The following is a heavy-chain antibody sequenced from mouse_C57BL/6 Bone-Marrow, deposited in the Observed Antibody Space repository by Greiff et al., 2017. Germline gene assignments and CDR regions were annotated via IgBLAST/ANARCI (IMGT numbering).Heavy chain of an antibody. D-gene: IGHD1-1*01. CDR2: IYPRDGST. J-gene: IGHJ1*03. CDR3: SRDYGSSYWYFDV. Sequence: VQLQASGPELVKPGASVKLSCKASGYTFTSYDINWVKQRPGQGLEWIGWIYPRDGSTKSNEKFKGKAPLTVDTSSSTAYMELHSLTSEDSAVYFCSRDYGSSYWYFDVWGTGTTVTVSS. CDR1: GYTFTSYD. V-gene: IGHV1-85*01.